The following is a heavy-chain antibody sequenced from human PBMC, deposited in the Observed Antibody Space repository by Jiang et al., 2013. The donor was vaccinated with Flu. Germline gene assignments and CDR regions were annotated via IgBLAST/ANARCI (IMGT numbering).Heavy chain of an antibody. CDR2: TYYRSKWYN. CDR3: ARDLQQLGTFDY. V-gene: IGHV6-1*01. Sequence: RQSPSRGLEWLGRTYYRSKWYNDYAVSVKSRITINPDTSKNQFSLQLNSVTPEDTAVYYCARDLQQLGTFDYWGQGTLVTVSS. D-gene: IGHD6-13*01. J-gene: IGHJ4*02.